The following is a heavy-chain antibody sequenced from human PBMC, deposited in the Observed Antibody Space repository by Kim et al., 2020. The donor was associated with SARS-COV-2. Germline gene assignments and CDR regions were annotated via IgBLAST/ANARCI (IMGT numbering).Heavy chain of an antibody. CDR3: AKGNGYSYFDY. V-gene: IGHV3-30*18. CDR2: VTADGSVQ. J-gene: IGHJ4*02. Sequence: GGSLRLSCAVSGYSFSSYGANWVRQAPGKGLEWVAVVTADGSVQYYGDSVKGRFTISRDNSGNMLFLQMNSLRDEDTAFYYCAKGNGYSYFDYWGQGTLV. D-gene: IGHD4-4*01. CDR1: GYSFSSYG.